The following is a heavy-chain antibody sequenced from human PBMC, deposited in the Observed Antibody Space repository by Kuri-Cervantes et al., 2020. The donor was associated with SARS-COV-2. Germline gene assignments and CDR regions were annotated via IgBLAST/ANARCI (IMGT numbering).Heavy chain of an antibody. J-gene: IGHJ4*02. CDR2: LSYSGVST. CDR3: AKRGDAHSRGWDYFDY. V-gene: IGHV3-23*01. Sequence: LSLTCAASGFTFSSYGMHWVRQAPGKGLEWVSGLSYSGVSTYYADSVKGRFNISRDNSKNTLYLQMNSLRAEDTAFYYCAKRGDAHSRGWDYFDYWGQGSLVTVSS. CDR1: GFTFSSYG. D-gene: IGHD6-19*01.